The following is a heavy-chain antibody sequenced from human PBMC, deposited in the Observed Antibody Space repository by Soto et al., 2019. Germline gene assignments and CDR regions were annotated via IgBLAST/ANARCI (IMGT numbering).Heavy chain of an antibody. CDR1: GFTFNTYA. Sequence: GGSLRLSCAASGFTFNTYAMTWVRQTPGKGLEWVSFITTRGARTYYADPVRGRFTISTDSSRNTLYLQMNSLRPDDTAVYFCARYRSDGSASFDSWGQGTRVTVS. J-gene: IGHJ4*02. CDR2: ITTRGART. CDR3: ARYRSDGSASFDS. D-gene: IGHD3-9*01. V-gene: IGHV3-23*01.